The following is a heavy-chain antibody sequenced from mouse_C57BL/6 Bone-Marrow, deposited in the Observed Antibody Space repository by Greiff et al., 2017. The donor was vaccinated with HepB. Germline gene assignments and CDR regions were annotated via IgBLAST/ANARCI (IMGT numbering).Heavy chain of an antibody. CDR3: ASRLGT. D-gene: IGHD3-3*01. J-gene: IGHJ3*01. CDR1: GFTFSSYG. CDR2: ISSGGSYT. Sequence: EVKVVESGGDLVKPGGSLKLSCAASGFTFSSYGMSWVRQTPDKRLEWVATISSGGSYTYYPDSVKGRFTISRDNAKNTLYLQMSSLKSEDTAMYYCASRLGTWGQGTLVTVSA. V-gene: IGHV5-6*02.